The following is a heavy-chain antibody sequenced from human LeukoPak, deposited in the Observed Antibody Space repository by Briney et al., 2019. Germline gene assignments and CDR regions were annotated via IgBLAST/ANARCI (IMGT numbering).Heavy chain of an antibody. CDR3: ARDRIGSSWYVYYYYGMDV. V-gene: IGHV3-7*01. CDR2: IKQDGGEK. Sequence: GGSLRLSCAASGFTFSSYWMSWVRQAPGKGLEWVANIKQDGGEKYYVDSVKGRFTISRDNAKNSLYLQMNSLRAEDTAVYYCARDRIGSSWYVYYYYGMDVWGQGTTVTVSS. D-gene: IGHD6-13*01. J-gene: IGHJ6*02. CDR1: GFTFSSYW.